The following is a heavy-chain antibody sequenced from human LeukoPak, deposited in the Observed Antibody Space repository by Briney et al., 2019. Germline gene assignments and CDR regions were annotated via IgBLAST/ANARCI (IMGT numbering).Heavy chain of an antibody. D-gene: IGHD2-21*02. Sequence: AGGSLRLSCAASGFTFSSYGMHWVRQAPGKGLEWVAVIWCDGSNKYYADSVKGRFTISRDNSKNTLYLQMNSLRAEDTAVYYCARSRGGDCHFDYWGQGTLVTVSS. CDR1: GFTFSSYG. CDR2: IWCDGSNK. J-gene: IGHJ4*02. V-gene: IGHV3-33*01. CDR3: ARSRGGDCHFDY.